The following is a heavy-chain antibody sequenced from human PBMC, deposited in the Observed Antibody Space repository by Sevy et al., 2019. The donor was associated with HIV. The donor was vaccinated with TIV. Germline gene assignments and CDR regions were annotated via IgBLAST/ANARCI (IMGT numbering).Heavy chain of an antibody. CDR1: GFTFSSYG. CDR2: ISYDGSNK. V-gene: IGHV3-30*18. D-gene: IGHD6-6*01. J-gene: IGHJ6*02. Sequence: GGSLRLSCAASGFTFSSYGMQWVRQAPGKGLEWVAVISYDGSNKYYADSVKGRFTISRDNSKNTLYLQMNSLRAEDTAVYYCAKIRERIAASPYYYGMDVWGQGTTVTVSS. CDR3: AKIRERIAASPYYYGMDV.